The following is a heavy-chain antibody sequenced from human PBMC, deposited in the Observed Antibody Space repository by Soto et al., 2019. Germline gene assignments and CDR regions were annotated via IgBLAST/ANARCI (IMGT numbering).Heavy chain of an antibody. V-gene: IGHV4-4*02. CDR3: ASRDPGTSVDY. CDR1: GDSITSNNW. J-gene: IGHJ4*02. Sequence: PSETLSLTCAVSGDSITSNNWWTWVRQPPGQGLEWIGEIYRTGSTNYNPSLKSRVTISLDKSENQFSLKVTSLTAADTAVYYCASRDPGTSVDYWGQGTLVTVSS. CDR2: IYRTGST. D-gene: IGHD1-7*01.